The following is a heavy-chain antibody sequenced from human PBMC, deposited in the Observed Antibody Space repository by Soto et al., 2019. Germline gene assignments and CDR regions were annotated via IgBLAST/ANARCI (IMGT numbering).Heavy chain of an antibody. CDR2: IWYDGSNK. CDR3: ARRRRQLVLRYYYYGMDV. V-gene: IGHV3-33*01. Sequence: GGSLRLSCAASGFTFSSYGMHWVRQAPGKGLEWVAVIWYDGSNKYYADSVKGRFTISRDNSKNTLYLQMNSLRAEDTAVYYCARRRRQLVLRYYYYGMDVWGQGTTVTVSS. CDR1: GFTFSSYG. J-gene: IGHJ6*02. D-gene: IGHD6-13*01.